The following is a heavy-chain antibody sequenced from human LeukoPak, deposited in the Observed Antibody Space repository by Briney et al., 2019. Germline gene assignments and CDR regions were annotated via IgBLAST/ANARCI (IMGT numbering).Heavy chain of an antibody. D-gene: IGHD2-2*01. CDR3: ARDSCSSTSCRAFDY. V-gene: IGHV3-30*02. J-gene: IGHJ4*02. Sequence: PGGSLRLSCAASGFTFSSYGMHWVRQAPGKGLEWVAFIRYDGSNKYYADSVKGRFTISRDNSKNTLYLQMNSLRAEDTAVYYCARDSCSSTSCRAFDYWGQGTLVTVSS. CDR2: IRYDGSNK. CDR1: GFTFSSYG.